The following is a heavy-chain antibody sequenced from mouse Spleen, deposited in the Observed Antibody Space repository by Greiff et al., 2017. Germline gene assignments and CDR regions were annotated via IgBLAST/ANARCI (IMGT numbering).Heavy chain of an antibody. CDR2: IYPGDGDT. CDR1: GYAFSSSW. CDR3: AREGTTNAMDY. J-gene: IGHJ4*01. Sequence: VQLQQSGPELVKPGASVKISCKASGYAFSSSWMNWVKQRPGKGLEWIGRIYPGDGDTNYNGKFKGKATLTADKSSSTAYMQLSSLTSEDSAVYFCAREGTTNAMDYWGQGTSVTVSS. V-gene: IGHV1-82*01. D-gene: IGHD2-14*01.